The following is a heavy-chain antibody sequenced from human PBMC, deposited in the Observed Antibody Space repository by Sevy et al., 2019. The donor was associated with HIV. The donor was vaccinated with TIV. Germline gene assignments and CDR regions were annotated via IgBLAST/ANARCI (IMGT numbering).Heavy chain of an antibody. CDR2: IKSKTDGGTT. J-gene: IGHJ5*02. CDR3: TTLVIVMVTQSIP. V-gene: IGHV3-15*01. D-gene: IGHD3-22*01. CDR1: GFTFNKAW. Sequence: GGSLRLSCAASGFTFNKAWMSWVRQAQGKGLEWVGLIKSKTDGGTTNYASPVKGRFTISRDDSKHTVYLQMNSLKTDDTAMYYCTTLVIVMVTQSIPWGQGTLVTVSS.